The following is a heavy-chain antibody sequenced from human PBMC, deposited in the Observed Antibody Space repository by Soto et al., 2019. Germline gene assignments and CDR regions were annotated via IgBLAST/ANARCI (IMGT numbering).Heavy chain of an antibody. Sequence: EVQVVESGGGLVQPGGSLRLSCAASGFTFSSNSMNWVRQAPGKGLEWISYISSGSSTIYADSVKGRFTISRDNAKNSLYLQMYSLRDEDTSVYYCARVIWSGHLTSDLWGQGTLVTVSS. CDR2: ISSGSSTI. V-gene: IGHV3-48*02. CDR3: ARVIWSGHLTSDL. D-gene: IGHD3-3*01. CDR1: GFTFSSNS. J-gene: IGHJ5*02.